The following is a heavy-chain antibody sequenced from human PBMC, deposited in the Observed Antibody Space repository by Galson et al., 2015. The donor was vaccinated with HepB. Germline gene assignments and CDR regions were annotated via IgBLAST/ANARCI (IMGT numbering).Heavy chain of an antibody. D-gene: IGHD3-22*01. CDR2: ISYDGSKK. V-gene: IGHV3-30*18. CDR1: GFTFSSYG. J-gene: IGHJ4*02. Sequence: SLRLSCAASGFTFSSYGMHWVRQAPGKGLEWVAVISYDGSKKHYAASVKGRFTVSRDNSKKTLSLQMSSLRDDDTAVYYWAKVAYYYDSSAPEFDHWGQGTLVIVSS. CDR3: AKVAYYYDSSAPEFDH.